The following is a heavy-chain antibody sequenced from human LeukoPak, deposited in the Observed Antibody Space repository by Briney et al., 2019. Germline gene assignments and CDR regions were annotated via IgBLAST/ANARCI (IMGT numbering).Heavy chain of an antibody. Sequence: ASVKVSCKASGYTFTSYAMHWVRQAPGQRLEWMGWINAGNGNTKYSQKFQGRVTITRDTSASTAYMELSSLRSDDTAVYFCARDRTVAGFHLEAYWGQGTLVTVSS. V-gene: IGHV1-3*01. CDR1: GYTFTSYA. CDR2: INAGNGNT. J-gene: IGHJ4*02. CDR3: ARDRTVAGFHLEAY. D-gene: IGHD6-19*01.